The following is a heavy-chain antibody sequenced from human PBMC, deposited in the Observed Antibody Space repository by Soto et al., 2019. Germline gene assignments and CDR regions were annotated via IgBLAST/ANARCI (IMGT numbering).Heavy chain of an antibody. CDR3: ARDRGGRVVEINGKALNWFDP. CDR1: GFTFSSYA. Sequence: GGSLRLSCAASGFTFSSYAMNWVRQAPGKGLEWVSVISDDGSNKYYADSVKGRFTISRDNSKNTLYLQMNSLRAEDTAVYYCARDRGGRVVEINGKALNWFDPWGQGTLVTVSS. V-gene: IGHV3-30*04. D-gene: IGHD2-2*01. J-gene: IGHJ5*02. CDR2: ISDDGSNK.